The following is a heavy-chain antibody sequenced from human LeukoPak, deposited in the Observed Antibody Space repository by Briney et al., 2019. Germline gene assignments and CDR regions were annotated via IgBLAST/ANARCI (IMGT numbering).Heavy chain of an antibody. D-gene: IGHD2-2*02. J-gene: IGHJ4*02. CDR2: IRYDGGNK. CDR3: AKGRVVPAAILGY. Sequence: GGSLRLSCAASGFTFSSYGMHWVRQAPGKGLEWVAFIRYDGGNKYYADSVKGRFTISRDNSKNTLYLQMNSLRAEDTAVYYCAKGRVVPAAILGYWGQGTLVTVSS. V-gene: IGHV3-30*02. CDR1: GFTFSSYG.